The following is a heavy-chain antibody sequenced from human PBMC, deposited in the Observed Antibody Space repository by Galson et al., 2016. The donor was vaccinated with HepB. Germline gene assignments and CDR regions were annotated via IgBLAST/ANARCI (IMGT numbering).Heavy chain of an antibody. V-gene: IGHV3-11*01. CDR1: GFTFSDDY. D-gene: IGHD3-22*01. CDR2: FSLGGSTV. CDR3: PRVDTYYDSSGYPDF. J-gene: IGHJ4*02. Sequence: SLRLSCAASGFTFSDDYISWIRQTPGKGLEWISYFSLGGSTVYYADSVRGRFTVSRANGENSVFLQMNSLTAEDTAVYYCPRVDTYYDSSGYPDFWGQGTLVTVSS.